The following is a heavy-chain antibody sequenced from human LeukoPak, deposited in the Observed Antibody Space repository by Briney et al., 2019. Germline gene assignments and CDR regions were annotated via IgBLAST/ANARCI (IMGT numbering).Heavy chain of an antibody. J-gene: IGHJ5*02. D-gene: IGHD4-17*01. Sequence: SGGSLRLSCAASGFTFSSYAMSWVRQALGKGLEWVSAISGSGGSTHYADSVKGRFTISRDNSKNTLYLQMNSLRAEDTAVYYCASGDYSYNWFDPWGQGTLVTVSS. V-gene: IGHV3-23*01. CDR2: ISGSGGST. CDR1: GFTFSSYA. CDR3: ASGDYSYNWFDP.